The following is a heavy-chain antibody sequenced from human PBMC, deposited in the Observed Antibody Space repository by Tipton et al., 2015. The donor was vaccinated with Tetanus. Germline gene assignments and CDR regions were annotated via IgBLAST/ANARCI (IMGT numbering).Heavy chain of an antibody. CDR3: ATLVSTVDLPMCFAS. D-gene: IGHD4-11*01. Sequence: TLSLTCDVSGGSISGGGYSWSWVRQPPGKGLEWIGEIYQTGSTNYNPSFQSRVSMSVDKSKDQFSLELTSVTAADTAVYYCATLVSTVDLPMCFASWGQGIQVTVSS. V-gene: IGHV4-4*02. J-gene: IGHJ1*01. CDR1: GGSISGGGYS. CDR2: IYQTGST.